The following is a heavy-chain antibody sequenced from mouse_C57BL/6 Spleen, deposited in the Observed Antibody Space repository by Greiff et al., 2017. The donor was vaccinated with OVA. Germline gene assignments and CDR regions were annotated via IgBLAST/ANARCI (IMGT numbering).Heavy chain of an antibody. Sequence: VQLQQSGAELVRPGPSVKVSCKASGYAFTNYLIEWVKQRPGQGLEWIGVINPGSGGTNYNEKFKGKATLTADKSSSTAYMQLSSLTSEDSAVYFCARPGSSYVRGFAYWGQGTLVTVSA. CDR2: INPGSGGT. V-gene: IGHV1-54*01. CDR1: GYAFTNYL. D-gene: IGHD1-1*01. J-gene: IGHJ3*01. CDR3: ARPGSSYVRGFAY.